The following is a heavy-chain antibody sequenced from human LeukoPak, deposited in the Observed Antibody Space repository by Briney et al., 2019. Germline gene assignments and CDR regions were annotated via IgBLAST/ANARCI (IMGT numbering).Heavy chain of an antibody. J-gene: IGHJ4*02. CDR1: GFTFSSYD. CDR3: ARVSSGSYYILDY. Sequence: PGGSLRLSCAASGFTFSSYDMNWVRQAPGKGLEWVSYFSSSGSTIYYADSVKGRLTISRDNAKNSLYLQMSSLRAEDTAVYYCARVSSGSYYILDYWGQGTLVTVSS. V-gene: IGHV3-48*03. D-gene: IGHD1-26*01. CDR2: FSSSGSTI.